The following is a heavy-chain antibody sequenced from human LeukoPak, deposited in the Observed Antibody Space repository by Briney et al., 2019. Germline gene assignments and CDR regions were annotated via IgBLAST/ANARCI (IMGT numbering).Heavy chain of an antibody. V-gene: IGHV3-23*01. J-gene: IGHJ4*02. CDR1: GFPFSSYA. CDR3: ARAFYCSNGVCASLGDH. Sequence: PGGSLRLSCAASGFPFSSYAMKCVPQAPGKGLEWVSGISGSGDGTYYADSAKGRFTISRDNSKNTLYLQMSSLRAEDTATYYCARAFYCSNGVCASLGDHWGQGTLVTVSS. CDR2: ISGSGDGT. D-gene: IGHD2-8*01.